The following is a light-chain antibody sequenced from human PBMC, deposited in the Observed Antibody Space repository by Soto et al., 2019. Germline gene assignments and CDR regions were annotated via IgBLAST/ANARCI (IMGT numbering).Light chain of an antibody. CDR2: DAS. CDR3: QQYSSYFWT. CDR1: QSIRSY. J-gene: IGKJ1*01. V-gene: IGKV1-16*01. Sequence: DIQLTQSPSSLSASVGDKVTITCRASQSIRSYLNWVQQKPGKAPKLLIYDASSLQTGVPSRFSGSGSGTEFTLTISSLQPDDFATYYCQQYSSYFWTFGQGTKVDI.